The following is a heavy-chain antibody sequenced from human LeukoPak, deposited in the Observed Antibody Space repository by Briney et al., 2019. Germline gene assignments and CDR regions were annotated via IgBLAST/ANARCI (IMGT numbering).Heavy chain of an antibody. J-gene: IGHJ4*02. D-gene: IGHD3-10*01. CDR3: ARTYYYGSGSYYIPQALDY. Sequence: ASVKVSCKASGYTFTSYGMSWVRQAPGQGLEWMGWISAYNGNTNYAQKLQGRVTMTTDTSTSTAYMELRSLRSDDTAVYYCARTYYYGSGSYYIPQALDYWGQGTLVTVSS. CDR2: ISAYNGNT. V-gene: IGHV1-18*01. CDR1: GYTFTSYG.